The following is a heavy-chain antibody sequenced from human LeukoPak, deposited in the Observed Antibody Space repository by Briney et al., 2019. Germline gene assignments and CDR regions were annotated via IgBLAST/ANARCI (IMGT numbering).Heavy chain of an antibody. Sequence: PGGSLRLSCAASGFTFTGYYMHWVRQAPGQGLEWMGWINPNSGGTNYAQKFQGWVTMTRDTSISTAYMELSRLRSDDTAVYYCARAGTVEMTPLDYWGQGTLVTVSS. V-gene: IGHV1-2*04. D-gene: IGHD5-24*01. CDR1: GFTFTGYY. CDR2: INPNSGGT. J-gene: IGHJ4*02. CDR3: ARAGTVEMTPLDY.